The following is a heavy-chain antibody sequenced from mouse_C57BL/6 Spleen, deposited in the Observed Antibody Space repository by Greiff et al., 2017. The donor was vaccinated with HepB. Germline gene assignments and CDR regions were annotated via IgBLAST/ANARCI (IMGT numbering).Heavy chain of an antibody. V-gene: IGHV1-52*01. D-gene: IGHD2-3*01. CDR2: IDPSDSET. Sequence: QVQLQQPGAELVRPGSSVKLSCKASGYTFTSYWMHWVKQRPIQGLEWIGNIDPSDSETHYNQNFKDKATLTVDKSSSQAYMQLSSLTSEDSAVYYCARDDGYYGGLALFDYWGQGTTLTVSS. J-gene: IGHJ2*01. CDR1: GYTFTSYW. CDR3: ARDDGYYGGLALFDY.